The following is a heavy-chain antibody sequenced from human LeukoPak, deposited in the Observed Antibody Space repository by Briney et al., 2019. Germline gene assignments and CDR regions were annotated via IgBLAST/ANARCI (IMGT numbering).Heavy chain of an antibody. J-gene: IGHJ6*02. D-gene: IGHD6-6*01. V-gene: IGHV4-31*03. CDR3: ARDSSSLNYYYGMDV. CDR2: IYYSGST. Sequence: PSETLSLTCTVSGGSISSGGYCWSWIRQHPGKGLEWIGYIYYSGSTYYNPSLKSRVTISVDTSKNQFSLKLSSVTAADTAVYYCARDSSSLNYYYGMDVWGQGTTVTVSS. CDR1: GGSISSGGYC.